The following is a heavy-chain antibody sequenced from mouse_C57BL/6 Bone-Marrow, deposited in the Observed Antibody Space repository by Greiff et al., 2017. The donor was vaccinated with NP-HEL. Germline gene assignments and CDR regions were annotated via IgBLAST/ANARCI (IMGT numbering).Heavy chain of an antibody. D-gene: IGHD1-1*01. CDR3: VRDYGSSSYWYFDV. J-gene: IGHJ1*03. CDR1: GFSFNTYA. CDR2: IRSKSNNYAT. Sequence: EADGGLVQPKGSLKLSCAASGFSFNTYAMNWVRQAPGKGLEWVARIRSKSNNYATYYADSVKDRFTISRDDSESMLYLQMNNLKTEDTAMYYCVRDYGSSSYWYFDVWGTGTTVTVSS. V-gene: IGHV10-1*01.